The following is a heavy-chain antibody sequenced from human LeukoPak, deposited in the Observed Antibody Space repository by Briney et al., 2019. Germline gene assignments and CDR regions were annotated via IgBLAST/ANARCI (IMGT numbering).Heavy chain of an antibody. CDR1: GFTFSNYS. CDR2: ISSGSPI. Sequence: GGSLRLSCAASGFTFSNYSMNWVRQAPGKGLEWISYISSGSPIYYAPSVKGRFTISRDNAKSSLFLQMNSLRAEDTAVYYCAKWKYSNSGIDDYWGQGTLVTVSS. D-gene: IGHD6-6*01. V-gene: IGHV3-48*01. J-gene: IGHJ4*02. CDR3: AKWKYSNSGIDDY.